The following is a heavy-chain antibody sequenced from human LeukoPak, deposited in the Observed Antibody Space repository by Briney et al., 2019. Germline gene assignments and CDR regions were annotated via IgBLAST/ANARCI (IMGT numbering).Heavy chain of an antibody. CDR2: IYSGGST. D-gene: IGHD3-22*01. Sequence: GGSLRLSCAASGLTLSSNYMSWVPQAPGKGLEWVSVIYSGGSTYYADSVKGRFTISRDNSKNTLYLQMNSLRAEDTAVYYCARDYYDSSGYAPFDYWGQGTLVTVSS. CDR3: ARDYYDSSGYAPFDY. J-gene: IGHJ4*02. V-gene: IGHV3-66*02. CDR1: GLTLSSNY.